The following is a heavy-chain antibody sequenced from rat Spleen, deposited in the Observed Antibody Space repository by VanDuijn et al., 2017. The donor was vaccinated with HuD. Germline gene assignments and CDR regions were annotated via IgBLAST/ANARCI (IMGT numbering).Heavy chain of an antibody. CDR3: ASLMYTPDYLGVMDV. CDR1: GFTFSDYY. D-gene: IGHD1-6*01. J-gene: IGHJ4*01. Sequence: EVQLVESDGGLVQPGRSLELSCAASGFTFSDYYMAWVRQAPTKGLEWVASISYEGSSTYYGDSVKGRFTISRDNTKSTLYLQMNSLRSEDTATYYCASLMYTPDYLGVMDVWGQGASVTVSS. V-gene: IGHV5-22*01. CDR2: ISYEGSST.